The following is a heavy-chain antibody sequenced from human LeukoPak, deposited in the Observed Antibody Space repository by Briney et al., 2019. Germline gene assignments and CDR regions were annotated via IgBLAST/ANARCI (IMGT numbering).Heavy chain of an antibody. J-gene: IGHJ4*02. D-gene: IGHD3-22*01. CDR1: GGSLSGYY. CDR2: INHSGST. V-gene: IGHV4-34*01. CDR3: ARRRYYYDSSGYGY. Sequence: SETLSLTCAVYGGSLSGYYWSWIRQPPGKGLEWIGEINHSGSTNYNPSLKSRVTISVDTSKNQFSLKLSSVTAADTAVYYCARRRYYYDSSGYGYWGQGTLVTVSS.